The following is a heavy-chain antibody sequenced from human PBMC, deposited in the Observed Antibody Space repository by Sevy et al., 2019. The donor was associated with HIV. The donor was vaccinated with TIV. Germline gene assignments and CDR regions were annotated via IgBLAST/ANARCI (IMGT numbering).Heavy chain of an antibody. CDR2: INGGGSSI. CDR1: GFTFSSYS. Sequence: GGSLRLSCAASGFTFSSYSMNWVRQAPGKGLEWVSYINGGGSSIYYADSVKGRFTISRDNAKNSLYLQMNSLRDEDTAVYYCARDYKGDELAIDYWGQGTLVTVSS. D-gene: IGHD3-10*01. V-gene: IGHV3-48*02. CDR3: ARDYKGDELAIDY. J-gene: IGHJ4*02.